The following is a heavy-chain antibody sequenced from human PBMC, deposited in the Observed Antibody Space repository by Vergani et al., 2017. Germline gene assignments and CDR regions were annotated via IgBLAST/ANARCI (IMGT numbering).Heavy chain of an antibody. V-gene: IGHV3-23*01. J-gene: IGHJ4*02. CDR3: AKAITVTTGTFDY. Sequence: EVQLLESGGGLVQPGGSLRLSCAASGFTFSNYAMSWVRQAPGKGLEWVSAISGSGGSTYYADSVKGRFTISRDNSKNTLYLQMNSLRAEDTAVYYCAKAITVTTGTFDYWGQGTLVTVSS. CDR1: GFTFSNYA. CDR2: ISGSGGST. D-gene: IGHD4-17*01.